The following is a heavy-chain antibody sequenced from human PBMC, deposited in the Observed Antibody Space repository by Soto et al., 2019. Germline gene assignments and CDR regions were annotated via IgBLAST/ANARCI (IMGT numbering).Heavy chain of an antibody. D-gene: IGHD3-10*01. CDR3: ARLNYYGSGSYQDYFYFYALDV. J-gene: IGHJ6*02. Sequence: GASVKVSCKTSGYTFSTYDINWVRQAPGQGLEWMGWMNPNTVDTGSAQKFLGRLTMTRDSSIRTVYMELSSLSSEDTAVYYCARLNYYGSGSYQDYFYFYALDVWGQGTTVTVSS. CDR1: GYTFSTYD. V-gene: IGHV1-8*01. CDR2: MNPNTVDT.